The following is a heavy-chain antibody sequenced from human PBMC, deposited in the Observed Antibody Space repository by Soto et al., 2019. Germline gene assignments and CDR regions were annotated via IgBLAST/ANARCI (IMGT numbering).Heavy chain of an antibody. CDR2: ISSSSSYT. CDR1: GFTFSDYY. D-gene: IGHD3-9*01. Sequence: QVQLVESGGGLVKPGGSLRLSCAASGFTFSDYYMSWIRQAPGKGLEWVSYISSSSSYTNYADSVKGRFTISRDNAKNSLYLQMNSLRAEDTAVYYCARDADILTGSDAFDIWVQGTMVTVSS. J-gene: IGHJ3*02. CDR3: ARDADILTGSDAFDI. V-gene: IGHV3-11*05.